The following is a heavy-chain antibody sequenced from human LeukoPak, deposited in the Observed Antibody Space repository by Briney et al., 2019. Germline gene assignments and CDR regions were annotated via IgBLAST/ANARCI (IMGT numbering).Heavy chain of an antibody. Sequence: GGFLRFSCAASGFTFSSYEMNWVRQAPGKGLEWVSYISSSGSTTYYADSVKGRFTISRDNAKISVFLQMNSLRAEDTAVYYCASDPSTSSWWGQGTLVTVAS. CDR2: ISSSGSTT. D-gene: IGHD2-2*01. V-gene: IGHV3-48*03. CDR1: GFTFSSYE. CDR3: ASDPSTSSW. J-gene: IGHJ4*02.